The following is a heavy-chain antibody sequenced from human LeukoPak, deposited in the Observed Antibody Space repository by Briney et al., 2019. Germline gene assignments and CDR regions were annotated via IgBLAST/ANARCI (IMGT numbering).Heavy chain of an antibody. CDR2: IQQDGSEK. CDR1: GFTFNYYL. CDR3: AREDDSSSFVGYYYYMDV. Sequence: GGSLRHSSAPSGFTFNYYLLTWVPAAPGRRRVWVANIQQDGSEKYYVDSVKGRFIISRDNAKNALYLQMNSLRAEDTAVYYCAREDDSSSFVGYYYYMDVWGKGTTVPVSS. J-gene: IGHJ6*03. V-gene: IGHV3-7*01. D-gene: IGHD6-6*01.